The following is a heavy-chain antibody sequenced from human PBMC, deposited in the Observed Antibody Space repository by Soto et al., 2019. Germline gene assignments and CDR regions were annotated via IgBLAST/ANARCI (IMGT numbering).Heavy chain of an antibody. CDR1: GFTFSSYS. CDR2: IWYDGNDK. Sequence: GGSLRLSCAASGFTFSSYSMNWVRQAPGKGLEWVAVIWYDGNDKYYADFVRGRFTISRDNAKNTVSLQMNSLRAEDTAVYYCARDRHSSSSGYFEYWGQGTLVTVSS. J-gene: IGHJ4*02. V-gene: IGHV3-33*08. D-gene: IGHD6-6*01. CDR3: ARDRHSSSSGYFEY.